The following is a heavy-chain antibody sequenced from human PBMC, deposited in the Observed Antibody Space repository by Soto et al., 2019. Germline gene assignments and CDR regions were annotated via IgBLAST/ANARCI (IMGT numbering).Heavy chain of an antibody. CDR1: GFTFTTSA. D-gene: IGHD6-6*01. Sequence: VASEKVSCTASGFTFTTSAVQWVRQARGQRLEWIGWIVVGSGNTNFAQQFQERVTITRDMSTSTAYMELSSLTSEDTALYYCARPFLAARPANAFDSRGQGSLVTVSA. V-gene: IGHV1-58*01. CDR3: ARPFLAARPANAFDS. CDR2: IVVGSGNT. J-gene: IGHJ5*01.